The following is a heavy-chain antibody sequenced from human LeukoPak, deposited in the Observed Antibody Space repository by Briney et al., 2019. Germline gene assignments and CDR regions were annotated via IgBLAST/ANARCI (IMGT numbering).Heavy chain of an antibody. CDR1: GGSISSGGYY. CDR3: ARGRRGYSGYDFQDY. V-gene: IGHV4-30-4*01. J-gene: IGHJ4*02. D-gene: IGHD5-12*01. CDR2: IYYSGST. Sequence: SQTLSLTCTVSGGSISSGGYYWSWIRQPPGKGLEWIGYIYYSGSTYYNPSLKSRVTISVDTSKNQFSLKLSSVTAADTAVYYCARGRRGYSGYDFQDYWGQGTLVTVSS.